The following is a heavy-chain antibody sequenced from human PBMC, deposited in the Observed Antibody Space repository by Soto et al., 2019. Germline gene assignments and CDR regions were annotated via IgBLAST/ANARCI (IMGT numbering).Heavy chain of an antibody. V-gene: IGHV1-2*02. D-gene: IGHD2-15*01. CDR2: INPNNGDT. CDR1: GYTFTGYY. Sequence: GASVKVSCKASGYTFTGYYLHWLRQAPGQGLEWMGWINPNNGDTNYAQNFQGRVTMTRYTSISTAYMELSGLRSDDTAVYYCARVHTYYYYSGSFDYWGQGTLVTVSS. J-gene: IGHJ4*02. CDR3: ARVHTYYYYSGSFDY.